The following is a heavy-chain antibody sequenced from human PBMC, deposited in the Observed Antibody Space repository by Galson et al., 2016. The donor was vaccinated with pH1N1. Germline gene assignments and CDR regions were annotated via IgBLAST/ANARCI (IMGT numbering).Heavy chain of an antibody. CDR1: GYSLSSNYY. Sequence: SETLSLTCGVSGYSLSSNYYGAWIRQPPGKGLEWIGSIWHSGNTYYNPSLQSRVTISLDTSENYFSLNLNSVTAAATAVYYCARLRLEFLRGPDIDIFYCDYWGQGTLVPVSS. J-gene: IGHJ4*02. V-gene: IGHV4-38-2*01. D-gene: IGHD3-3*01. CDR2: IWHSGNT. CDR3: ARLRLEFLRGPDIDIFYCDY.